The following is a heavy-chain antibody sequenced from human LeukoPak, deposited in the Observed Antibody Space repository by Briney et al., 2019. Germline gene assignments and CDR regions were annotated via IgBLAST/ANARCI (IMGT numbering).Heavy chain of an antibody. V-gene: IGHV3-23*01. Sequence: GGSLRLSCTASGFTFSSYAMSWVCQAPGKGLEWVSVISGSGGSTFYGDSVKGRFTISRDNSKNTLYLQMNSLRAEDTAVYYCAKDGVVTITFEYWGQGTLVTVSS. CDR2: ISGSGGST. CDR1: GFTFSSYA. CDR3: AKDGVVTITFEY. D-gene: IGHD3-16*01. J-gene: IGHJ4*02.